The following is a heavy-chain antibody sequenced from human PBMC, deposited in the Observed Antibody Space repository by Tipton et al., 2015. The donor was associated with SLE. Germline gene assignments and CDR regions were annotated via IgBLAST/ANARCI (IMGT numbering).Heavy chain of an antibody. V-gene: IGHV3-33*03. CDR2: IWYDGYNK. J-gene: IGHJ4*02. CDR3: AKLIAAAGTSSY. CDR1: GFTLRTYG. D-gene: IGHD6-13*01. Sequence: SLRLSCAASGFTLRTYGMHWVRQAPGKGLEWVAVIWYDGYNKYYVDSVKGRFTISRDNSKNTVYLQMNSLRAEDTAVYYCAKLIAAAGTSSYWGQGTLVTVSS.